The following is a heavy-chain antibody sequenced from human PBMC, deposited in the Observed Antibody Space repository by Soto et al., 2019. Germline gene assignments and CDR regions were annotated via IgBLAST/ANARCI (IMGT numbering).Heavy chain of an antibody. J-gene: IGHJ6*03. CDR1: GYSFTSYW. CDR2: IYPGDSDT. D-gene: IGHD3-10*01. V-gene: IGHV5-51*01. Sequence: PGESLKISCKGSGYSFTSYWIGWVRQMPGKGLEWMGIIYPGDSDTRYSPSFQGQVTISADKSISTAYLQWSSLKASDTAMYYCARLPVHFKALVRGVIISSEYMAVWGKGSTVTVSS. CDR3: ARLPVHFKALVRGVIISSEYMAV.